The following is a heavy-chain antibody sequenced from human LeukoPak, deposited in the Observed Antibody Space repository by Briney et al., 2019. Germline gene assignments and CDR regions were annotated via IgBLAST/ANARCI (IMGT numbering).Heavy chain of an antibody. D-gene: IGHD2-15*01. CDR2: IYESGTT. Sequence: SETLSLTCAVYGESLNSYYWSWVRQPPGEGLEWIGEIYESGTTKYNPSLKSRVAISMVPSKQQFSLRLSSVTAADTAVDYCARGAWATRLASWGLGTPVIVSS. V-gene: IGHV4-34*01. CDR3: ARGAWATRLAS. CDR1: GESLNSYY. J-gene: IGHJ4*02.